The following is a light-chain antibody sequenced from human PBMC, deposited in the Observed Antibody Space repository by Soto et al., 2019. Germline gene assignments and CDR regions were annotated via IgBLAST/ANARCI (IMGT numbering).Light chain of an antibody. CDR2: AAPAP. Sequence: DIQLTQSPSFLSASVGDRVTITCRASQDISGYLAWYQQKVGKAPNLLIYAAPAPTLQSGVPSRFSGSGSGTEFTLTISSLQPEDFATYYCQQLNGFPNTFGQGTKLEIK. CDR3: QQLNGFPNT. V-gene: IGKV1-9*01. J-gene: IGKJ2*01. CDR1: QDISGY.